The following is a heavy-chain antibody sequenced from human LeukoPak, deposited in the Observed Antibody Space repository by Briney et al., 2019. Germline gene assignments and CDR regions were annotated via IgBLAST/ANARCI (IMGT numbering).Heavy chain of an antibody. J-gene: IGHJ4*02. V-gene: IGHV4-30-4*08. D-gene: IGHD6-6*01. CDR3: ARVSSSSQGLDY. CDR1: GGSISSGDYY. CDR2: IYYSGST. Sequence: SETLSLTCPVSGGSISSGDYYWSWIRQPPGKGLEWIGYIYYSGSTYYNPSLKSRVTISVDTSKNQFSLKLSSVTAADTAVYYCARVSSSSQGLDYWGQGTLVTVSS.